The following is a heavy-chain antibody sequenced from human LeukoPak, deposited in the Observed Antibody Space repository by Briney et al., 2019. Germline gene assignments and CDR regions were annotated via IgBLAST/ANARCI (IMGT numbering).Heavy chain of an antibody. J-gene: IGHJ6*03. D-gene: IGHD6-6*01. CDR2: ISSSSSTI. CDR1: GFTFSSYS. Sequence: GGTLRLSCAASGFTFSSYSMNWVRQAPGKGLEWVSYISSSSSTIYYADSVKGRFTISRDNAKNSLYLQMNSLRDEDTAVYYCARGGRAARPPTAPYYYYYYMDVWGKGTTVTVSS. V-gene: IGHV3-48*02. CDR3: ARGGRAARPPTAPYYYYYYMDV.